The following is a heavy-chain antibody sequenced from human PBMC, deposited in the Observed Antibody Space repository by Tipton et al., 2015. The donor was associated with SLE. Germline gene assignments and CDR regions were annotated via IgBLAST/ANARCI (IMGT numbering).Heavy chain of an antibody. Sequence: TLSLTCTVSGGSISSSSYYWGWIRQPPGKGLEWIGSIYYSGSTYYNLFLKSWVTISVYTSKNQFSLKLSSVTAADTAVYYCARLGYCSGGSCDKGWFDPWGQGTLVTVSS. CDR2: IYYSGST. D-gene: IGHD2-15*01. CDR1: GGSISSSSYY. CDR3: ARLGYCSGGSCDKGWFDP. J-gene: IGHJ5*02. V-gene: IGHV4-39*07.